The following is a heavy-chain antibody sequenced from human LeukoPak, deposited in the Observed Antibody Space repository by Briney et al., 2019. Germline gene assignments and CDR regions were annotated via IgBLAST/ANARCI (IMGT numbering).Heavy chain of an antibody. CDR3: ARESVVVPAATYFDY. CDR2: IYYSGST. CDR1: GGSISSSSYY. Sequence: SETLSLTCTVSGGSISSSSYYWGWIRQPPGKGLEWIGSIYYSGSTYYNPSLKSRVTISVDTSKNQSSLKLSSVTAADTAVYYCARESVVVPAATYFDYWGQGTLVSVSS. V-gene: IGHV4-39*07. D-gene: IGHD2-2*01. J-gene: IGHJ4*02.